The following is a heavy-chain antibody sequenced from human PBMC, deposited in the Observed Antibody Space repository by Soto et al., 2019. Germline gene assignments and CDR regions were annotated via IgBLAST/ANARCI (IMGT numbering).Heavy chain of an antibody. V-gene: IGHV4-34*01. Sequence: PSETLSLTCAVYGGSFSGYYWSWIRQPPGKGLEWIGEINHSGSTNYNPSLKSRVTISVDTSKNQFSLKLSSVTAADTAVYYCARGGSRRTHYYYYGMDVWGQGTTVTVS. D-gene: IGHD2-15*01. CDR2: INHSGST. CDR3: ARGGSRRTHYYYYGMDV. CDR1: GGSFSGYY. J-gene: IGHJ6*02.